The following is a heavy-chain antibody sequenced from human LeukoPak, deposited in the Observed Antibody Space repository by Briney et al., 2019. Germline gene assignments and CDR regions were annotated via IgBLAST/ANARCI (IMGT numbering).Heavy chain of an antibody. CDR3: ARGRRRVATIKSGAFDI. D-gene: IGHD5-12*01. Sequence: PSETLSLTCIVSGDSISSGGYFWSWIRQPPGQGLEWIAYIYQSGSASYNPSLKSRVNISVDSSRNQFSLKMRSVTAADTAMYYCARGRRRVATIKSGAFDIWGQGTMVTVSS. V-gene: IGHV4-30-2*01. J-gene: IGHJ3*02. CDR2: IYQSGSA. CDR1: GDSISSGGYF.